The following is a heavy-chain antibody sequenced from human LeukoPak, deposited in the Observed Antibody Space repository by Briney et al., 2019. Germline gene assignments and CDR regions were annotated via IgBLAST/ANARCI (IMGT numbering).Heavy chain of an antibody. V-gene: IGHV3-33*01. Sequence: GTSLSLFYAASGFTLSIYGMHCVRQAPGKGLESVAVIWFDGSNKYYADSVNGRFTISRDNSKNTLYLQMNNLRAEEKAFYYCARRESYYFDYWGQGTLVTVSS. D-gene: IGHD1-26*01. CDR2: IWFDGSNK. CDR1: GFTLSIYG. J-gene: IGHJ4*02. CDR3: ARRESYYFDY.